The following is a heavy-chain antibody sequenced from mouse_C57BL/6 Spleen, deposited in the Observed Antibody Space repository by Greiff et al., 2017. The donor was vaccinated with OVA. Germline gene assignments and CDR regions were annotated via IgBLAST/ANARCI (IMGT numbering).Heavy chain of an antibody. Sequence: EVKLVESGGGLVKPGGSLKLSCAASGFTFSDYGMHWVRQAPEKGLEWVAYISSGSSTIYYADTVKGRFTISRDNAKNTLFLQMTSLRSEDTAMYYCAGNYYGNSWFAYWGQGTLVTVSA. CDR2: ISSGSSTI. V-gene: IGHV5-17*01. CDR3: AGNYYGNSWFAY. D-gene: IGHD2-1*01. CDR1: GFTFSDYG. J-gene: IGHJ3*01.